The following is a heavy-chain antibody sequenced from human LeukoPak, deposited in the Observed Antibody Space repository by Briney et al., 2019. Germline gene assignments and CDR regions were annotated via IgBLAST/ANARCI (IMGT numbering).Heavy chain of an antibody. D-gene: IGHD5-24*01. CDR3: AKLPREMATIAAVVY. CDR2: IIPIFGTA. J-gene: IGHJ4*02. CDR1: GGTFSSYA. V-gene: IGHV1-69*13. Sequence: ASVKVSCKASGGTFSSYAISWVRQAPGQGLEWMGGIIPIFGTANYAQKFQGRVTITADESTSTAYMELSSLRAEDTAVYYCAKLPREMATIAAVVYWGQGTLVTVSS.